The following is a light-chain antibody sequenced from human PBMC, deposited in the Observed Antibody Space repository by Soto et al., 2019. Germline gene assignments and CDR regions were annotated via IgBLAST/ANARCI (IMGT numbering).Light chain of an antibody. CDR2: QDS. J-gene: IGLJ2*01. CDR3: QAWDSSTYVV. CDR1: KLGDKY. Sequence: SYELTQPPSVSVSPGQTASITCSGDKLGDKYAFWYQQKPGQSPVLVIYQDSKRTSGLPERFSGPNSGNTATLTISGTQAMDEDDYYSQAWDSSTYVVFGGGTKLTVL. V-gene: IGLV3-1*01.